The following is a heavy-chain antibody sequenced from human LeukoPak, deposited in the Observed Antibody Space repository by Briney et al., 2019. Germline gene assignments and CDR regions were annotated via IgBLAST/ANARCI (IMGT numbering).Heavy chain of an antibody. V-gene: IGHV3-53*01. D-gene: IGHD2-2*01. CDR1: GFTVSSDY. J-gene: IGHJ4*02. CDR2: IYSGGST. CDR3: ARGYCSSTSCYGVRGYYFDY. Sequence: GGSLRLSCADSGFTVSSDYMSWVRQAPGKGLEWVSVIYSGGSTYYADSVKGRFTISRDNSKNTLYLQMNSLRAEDTAVYYCARGYCSSTSCYGVRGYYFDYWGQGTLVTVSS.